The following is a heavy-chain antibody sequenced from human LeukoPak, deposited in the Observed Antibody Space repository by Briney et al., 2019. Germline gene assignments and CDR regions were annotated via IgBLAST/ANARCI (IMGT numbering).Heavy chain of an antibody. CDR3: AAWRRPNYYAMDA. Sequence: GASVKVSCKVSGYILTELSMRWVRQAAGKGREWMGGFDPEDGEIVYAQKFQDRLTMTEDTSTETAYMELNNLRSEDTAVYYCAAWRRPNYYAMDAWGKGTTVTVSS. V-gene: IGHV1-24*01. CDR2: FDPEDGEI. CDR1: GYILTELS. D-gene: IGHD6-25*01. J-gene: IGHJ6*04.